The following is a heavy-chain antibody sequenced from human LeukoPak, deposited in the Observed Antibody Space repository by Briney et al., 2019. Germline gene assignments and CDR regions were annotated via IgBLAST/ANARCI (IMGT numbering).Heavy chain of an antibody. V-gene: IGHV1-2*02. CDR3: ARDPSTKYYFDY. Sequence: ASVTVSCKSSGYTFTDYYLHWVRQAPGQGLGWMGWFDPKSGGSNYAQKFQGRVTMTRDTSISTLYMELTRLTSDDTAVYSCARDPSTKYYFDYWGQGTLVTVSS. CDR2: FDPKSGGS. D-gene: IGHD1-26*01. J-gene: IGHJ4*02. CDR1: GYTFTDYY.